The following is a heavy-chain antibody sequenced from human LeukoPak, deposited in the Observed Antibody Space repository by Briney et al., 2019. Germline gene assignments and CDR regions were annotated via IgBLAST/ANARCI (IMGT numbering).Heavy chain of an antibody. CDR1: GYTFTGNF. Sequence: ASVRVSCKASGYTFTGNFMHCVRQAPGQGLEWMGLINPDSGGANYAQNFQGRVTMTRDTSISTVYMELSRLRSDDTAVYYCARGTDCSGGSCLDYWGQGTLVTVSS. CDR2: INPDSGGA. CDR3: ARGTDCSGGSCLDY. D-gene: IGHD2-15*01. V-gene: IGHV1-2*06. J-gene: IGHJ4*02.